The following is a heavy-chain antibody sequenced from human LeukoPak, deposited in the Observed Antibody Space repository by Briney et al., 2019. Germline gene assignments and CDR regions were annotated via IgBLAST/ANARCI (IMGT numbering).Heavy chain of an antibody. CDR2: FDPEDGET. CDR3: AIDLVGATIFWAFDY. J-gene: IGHJ4*02. V-gene: IGHV1-24*01. Sequence: GASVKVSCKVSGYTLTELSMHWVRQAPGKGLEWMGGFDPEDGETIYAQKFQGRVTMTEDTSTDTAYMELSSLRSEDTAVYYCAIDLVGATIFWAFDYWGQGTLVTVSS. D-gene: IGHD1-26*01. CDR1: GYTLTELS.